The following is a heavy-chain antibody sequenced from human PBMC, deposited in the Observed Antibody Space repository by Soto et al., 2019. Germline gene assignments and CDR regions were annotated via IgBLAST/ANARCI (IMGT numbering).Heavy chain of an antibody. CDR2: IIPIIRVT. CDR1: GDTFNSYV. CDR3: ARESLGAKGPDY. V-gene: IGHV1-69*17. J-gene: IGHJ4*02. D-gene: IGHD6-13*01. Sequence: QVQVVQSGAEVKRPGSSVKVSCESSGDTFNSYVISWVRQAPGQGLEWMGGIIPIIRVTHYAQKFQGRVTISALSSTGTAYMELTTLEFDDTALYYCARESLGAKGPDYWGQGTLVTVSS.